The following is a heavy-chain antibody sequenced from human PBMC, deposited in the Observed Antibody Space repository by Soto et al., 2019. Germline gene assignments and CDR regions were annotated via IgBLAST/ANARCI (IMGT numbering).Heavy chain of an antibody. Sequence: GASVKVSCKASGGTFSSYAISWVRQAPGQGLEWMGGIIPIFGTENYAQKFKCRVTITGAQSTSTDYMELSSLRSEDTAVYYXPTDGLDGYCTNVVWETGVGYWGQGTLVTVSS. V-gene: IGHV1-69*13. CDR1: GGTFSSYA. CDR2: IIPIFGTE. CDR3: PTDGLDGYCTNVVWETGVGY. J-gene: IGHJ4*02. D-gene: IGHD2-8*01.